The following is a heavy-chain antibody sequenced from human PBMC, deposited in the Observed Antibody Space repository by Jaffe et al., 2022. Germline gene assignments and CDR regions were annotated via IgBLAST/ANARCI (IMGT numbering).Heavy chain of an antibody. V-gene: IGHV2-5*01. CDR2: IYWNDDK. CDR3: AHSGDYIWGSYRYQWLENDAFDI. CDR1: GFSLSTSGVG. J-gene: IGHJ3*02. D-gene: IGHD3-16*02. Sequence: QITLKESGPTLVKPTQTLTLTCTFSGFSLSTSGVGVGWIRQPPGKALEWLALIYWNDDKRYSPSLKSRLTITKDTSKNQVVLTMTNMDPVDTATYYCAHSGDYIWGSYRYQWLENDAFDIWGQGTMVTVSS.